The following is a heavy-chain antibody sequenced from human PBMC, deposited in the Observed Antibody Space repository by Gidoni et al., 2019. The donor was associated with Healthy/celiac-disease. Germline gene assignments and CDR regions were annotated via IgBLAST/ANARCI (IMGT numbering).Heavy chain of an antibody. CDR3: ARGIGWADTPGGAFDI. CDR1: GFTFSSYG. CDR2: IWYYGSNK. V-gene: IGHV3-33*01. J-gene: IGHJ3*02. D-gene: IGHD6-19*01. Sequence: QVQLVESGGGVVQPGRSLRLSCAASGFTFSSYGMHWVRPAPGKGLELVAVIWYYGSNKYYAESVKGRFTISRDNSKNTLYLQMNSLRAEDTAVYYCARGIGWADTPGGAFDIWGQGTMVTVSS.